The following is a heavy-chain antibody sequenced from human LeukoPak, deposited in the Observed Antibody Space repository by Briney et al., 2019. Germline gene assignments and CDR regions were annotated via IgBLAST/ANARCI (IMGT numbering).Heavy chain of an antibody. Sequence: SETLSLTCAVYGGSFSGYYWSWIRQPPGKGLEWIGEINHSGSTNYNPSLKSRVTISVDTSKNQFSLKLSSVTAADTAVYYCARAQYSSSWRDAFDIWGQGTTVTVSS. CDR1: GGSFSGYY. V-gene: IGHV4-34*01. CDR3: ARAQYSSSWRDAFDI. J-gene: IGHJ3*02. D-gene: IGHD6-13*01. CDR2: INHSGST.